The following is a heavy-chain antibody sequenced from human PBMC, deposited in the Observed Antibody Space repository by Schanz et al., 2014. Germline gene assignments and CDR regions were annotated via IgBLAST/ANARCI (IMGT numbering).Heavy chain of an antibody. CDR1: TSIFNHAW. V-gene: IGHV3-48*01. Sequence: EVQLVESGGGLVKPGGSLRLSCAASTSIFNHAWMSWVRQAPGKGLEWISYISSSSSTIYHADSVKGRFTISRDNAKNSLYLQMNSLRAEDTAVYYCAKDRSWDYDSSGYFDYWGQGTLVTVSS. CDR3: AKDRSWDYDSSGYFDY. CDR2: ISSSSSTI. J-gene: IGHJ4*02. D-gene: IGHD3-22*01.